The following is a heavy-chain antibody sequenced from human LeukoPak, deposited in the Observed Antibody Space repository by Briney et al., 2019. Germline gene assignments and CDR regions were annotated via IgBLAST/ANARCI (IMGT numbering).Heavy chain of an antibody. CDR2: INHSGST. Sequence: KPSETLSLTCAVYGGSFSGYYWSWLRQPPGKGLEWLGEINHSGSTNYNPSLKGRVTISVDTSKNQFSLKLSSVTAADTAVYYCARDPTYDFWSGYYPAGAFDIWGQGTMVTVSS. V-gene: IGHV4-34*01. D-gene: IGHD3-3*01. CDR3: ARDPTYDFWSGYYPAGAFDI. J-gene: IGHJ3*02. CDR1: GGSFSGYY.